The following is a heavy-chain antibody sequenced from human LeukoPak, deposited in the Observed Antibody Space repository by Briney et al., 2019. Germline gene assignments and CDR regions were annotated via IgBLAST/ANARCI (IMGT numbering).Heavy chain of an antibody. CDR1: GFIFSSYS. J-gene: IGHJ5*02. D-gene: IGHD2-15*01. CDR3: ARYCSVTTCPLGLDP. Sequence: GGSLRLSCAASGFIFSSYSMNWVRQASGMGLEWVSYISSSSSSIYYADSVKGRFTISRDNAKNSLFLQMNSLRAEDTAVYYCARYCSVTTCPLGLDPWGQGTLVTVSS. CDR2: ISSSSSSI. V-gene: IGHV3-48*01.